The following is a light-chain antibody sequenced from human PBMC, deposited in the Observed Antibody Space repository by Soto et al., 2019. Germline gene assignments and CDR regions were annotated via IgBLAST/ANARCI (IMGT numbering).Light chain of an antibody. V-gene: IGLV2-14*01. CDR1: SSDVGGYNY. Sequence: QSALTQPASVSGSPGQSITISCTGTSSDVGGYNYVSWYQQHPGKAPKLIIYDVTNRPSGVSDRFSGSKSGNTASLTISGLQAEDEADYYCSSFTSSNTLRFGGGTKVTVL. CDR3: SSFTSSNTLR. CDR2: DVT. J-gene: IGLJ2*01.